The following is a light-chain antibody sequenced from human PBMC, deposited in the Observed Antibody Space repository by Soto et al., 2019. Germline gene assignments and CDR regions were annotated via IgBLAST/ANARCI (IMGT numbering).Light chain of an antibody. V-gene: IGLV2-14*01. CDR2: DVT. J-gene: IGLJ1*01. CDR3: CSYTTSNTRQIV. Sequence: SALTHPASLSGSPVQSITISCTGTSSDVGGYNYVSWYQQQPGKAPKFMIYDVTNRPSGVSNRFSGSKSGNTASLTISGLQAEEEADYYCCSYTTSNTRQIVFGTGTKVTVL. CDR1: SSDVGGYNY.